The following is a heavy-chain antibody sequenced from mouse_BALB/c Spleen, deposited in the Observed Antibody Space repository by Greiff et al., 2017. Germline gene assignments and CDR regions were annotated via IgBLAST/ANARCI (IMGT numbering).Heavy chain of an antibody. J-gene: IGHJ4*01. D-gene: IGHD2-1*01. V-gene: IGHV5-17*02. CDR3: ARGDYYGNYGAMDY. Sequence: EVQGVESGGGLVQPGGSRKLSCAASGFTFSSFGMHWVRQAPEKGLEWVAYISSGSSTIYYADTVKGRFTISRDNPKNTLFLQMTSLRSEDTAMYYCARGDYYGNYGAMDYWGQGTSVTVSS. CDR2: ISSGSSTI. CDR1: GFTFSSFG.